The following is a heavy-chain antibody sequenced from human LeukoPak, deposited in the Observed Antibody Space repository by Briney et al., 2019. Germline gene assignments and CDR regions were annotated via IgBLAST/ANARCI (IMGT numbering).Heavy chain of an antibody. CDR1: GFTVSSNY. CDR2: IYSGGST. Sequence: GGSLRLSCAASGFTVSSNYMSWVRQAPGEGLEWVSVIYSGGSTYYADSVKGRFTISRDNSKNTLYLQMTSLRAEDAAVYYCARGNPYYDFWSAAFDYWGQGTLVTVSS. V-gene: IGHV3-53*01. CDR3: ARGNPYYDFWSAAFDY. D-gene: IGHD3-3*01. J-gene: IGHJ4*02.